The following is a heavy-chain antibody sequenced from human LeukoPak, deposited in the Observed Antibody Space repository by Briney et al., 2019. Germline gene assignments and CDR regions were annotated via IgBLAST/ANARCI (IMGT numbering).Heavy chain of an antibody. CDR2: ISGSGGST. Sequence: GGSLRLSCAASGFTFSSYAMSWVRQAPGKGLEWVSAISGSGGSTYYADSVKGRFTISRDNSKNTLYLQMNSLRAEETAVYYCAKDVLVVGGEDYHYGMDVWGQGTTVIVSS. D-gene: IGHD1-26*01. CDR1: GFTFSSYA. CDR3: AKDVLVVGGEDYHYGMDV. J-gene: IGHJ6*02. V-gene: IGHV3-23*01.